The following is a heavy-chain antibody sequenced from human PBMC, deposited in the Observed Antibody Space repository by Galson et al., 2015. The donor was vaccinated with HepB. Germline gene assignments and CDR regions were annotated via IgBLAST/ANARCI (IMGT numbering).Heavy chain of an antibody. J-gene: IGHJ5*02. D-gene: IGHD2-21*02. CDR2: ISYDGSNK. Sequence: SLRLSCAASGFTFSSYAMHWVRQAPGKGLEWVAVISYDGSNKYYADSVKGRFTISRDNSKNTLYLQMNSLRAEDTAVYYCARSSSHYYLFDWFDPWGQGTLVTVSS. V-gene: IGHV3-30*04. CDR3: ARSSSHYYLFDWFDP. CDR1: GFTFSSYA.